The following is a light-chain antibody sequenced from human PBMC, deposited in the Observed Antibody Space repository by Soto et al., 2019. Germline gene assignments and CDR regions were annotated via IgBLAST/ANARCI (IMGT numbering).Light chain of an antibody. J-gene: IGKJ1*01. Sequence: DIQMTQSPSSLSASVGYRVTITCRASQSISSFLNWYQQKPGKAPKLLIYAASSLRSGVPSRFSGSGSGTDFTLTIGSLQPEDFATYYCQQSYSTTWTFGQWTKVDIK. V-gene: IGKV1-39*01. CDR1: QSISSF. CDR2: AAS. CDR3: QQSYSTTWT.